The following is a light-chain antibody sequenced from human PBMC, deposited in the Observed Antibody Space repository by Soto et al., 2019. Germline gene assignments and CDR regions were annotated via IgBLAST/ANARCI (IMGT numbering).Light chain of an antibody. CDR1: QTVTNNF. V-gene: IGKV3-20*01. CDR2: AAS. J-gene: IGKJ5*01. Sequence: EIVLTQSPGTLSLSPGERAALSCRASQTVTNNFLAWYQQKPGQAPRLLIYAASNRATGIPDRFSGSGSGTDFTLTISRLEPEDFAVYYCQQYGSPRPITFGQGTRLE. CDR3: QQYGSPRPIT.